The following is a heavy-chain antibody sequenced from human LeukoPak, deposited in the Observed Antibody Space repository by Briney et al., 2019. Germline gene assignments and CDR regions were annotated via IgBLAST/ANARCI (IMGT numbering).Heavy chain of an antibody. V-gene: IGHV3-48*03. Sequence: GGSPRLSCAPSRYSLTGYEVSCVRDAPGKGGGWVSFISSSGSDIYYADSVKGRFTLSRDNTKNTLCLQINSVRSQDTAVYFCARDRPVWGRGPVVTVS. CDR3: ARDRPV. CDR1: RYSLTGYE. CDR2: ISSSGSDI. J-gene: IGHJ2*01.